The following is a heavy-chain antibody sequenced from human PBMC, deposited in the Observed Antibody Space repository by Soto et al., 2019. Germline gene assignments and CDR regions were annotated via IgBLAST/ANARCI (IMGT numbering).Heavy chain of an antibody. CDR2: INHSGST. D-gene: IGHD5-18*01. Sequence: PSETLSLTCAVYGGSFSGYYWSWIRQPPGKGLEWIGEINHSGSTNYNPSLKSRATISVDTSKNQFSLKLSSVTAADTAVYYCARRFDTAMVIFDYWGQGSLVTVSS. J-gene: IGHJ4*02. CDR3: ARRFDTAMVIFDY. CDR1: GGSFSGYY. V-gene: IGHV4-34*01.